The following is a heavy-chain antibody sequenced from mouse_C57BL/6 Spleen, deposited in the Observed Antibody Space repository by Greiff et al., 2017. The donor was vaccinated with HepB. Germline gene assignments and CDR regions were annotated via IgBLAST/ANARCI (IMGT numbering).Heavy chain of an antibody. D-gene: IGHD2-2*01. CDR3: ARIENGLYYFDY. CDR1: GYAFSSYW. CDR2: IYPGDGDT. V-gene: IGHV1-80*01. J-gene: IGHJ2*01. Sequence: QVQLQQSGAELVKPGASVKISCKASGYAFSSYWMNWVKQRPGKGLEWIGQIYPGDGDTNYNGKFKGKATLTADKSSSTAYMQLSSLTSEDSAVYFCARIENGLYYFDYWGQGTTLTVSS.